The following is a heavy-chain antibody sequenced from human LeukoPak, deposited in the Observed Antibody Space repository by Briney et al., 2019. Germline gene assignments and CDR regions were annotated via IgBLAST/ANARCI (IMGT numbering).Heavy chain of an antibody. V-gene: IGHV3-23*01. CDR2: ISGSGGST. CDR1: GFTFSSYA. Sequence: GGSLRLSCAASGFTFSSYAMSWVRQAPGKGLEWVSAISGSGGSTYYADSVKGRFTISRDNSKNTLYLQMNSLRAEDTAVYYCAKGYDSSGYYSEAPGYWGQGTLVTVSS. CDR3: AKGYDSSGYYSEAPGY. D-gene: IGHD3-22*01. J-gene: IGHJ4*02.